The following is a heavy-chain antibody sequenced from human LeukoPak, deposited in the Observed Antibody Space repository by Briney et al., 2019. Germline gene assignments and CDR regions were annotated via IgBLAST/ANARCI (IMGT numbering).Heavy chain of an antibody. CDR1: GVSVSSGSYY. Sequence: PSETLSLTCTVSGVSVSSGSYYWSWIRQPPGKGLEWIGEINHSGSTNYNPSLKSRVTISVDTSKNQFSLKLSSVTAADTAVYYCARGLSAIVHWGQGTLVTVSS. D-gene: IGHD2-21*02. J-gene: IGHJ4*02. CDR3: ARGLSAIVH. V-gene: IGHV4-61*01. CDR2: INHSGST.